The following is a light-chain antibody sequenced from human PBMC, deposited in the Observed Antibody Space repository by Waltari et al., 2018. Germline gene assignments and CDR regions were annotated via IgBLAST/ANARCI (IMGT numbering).Light chain of an antibody. V-gene: IGKV1-5*03. CDR2: KGS. CDR1: QNIDTW. CDR3: QQYNSYSCG. J-gene: IGKJ3*01. Sequence: DIHLTQSPSTLSASVGDRVTITCRACQNIDTWLAWVQQKPGKAPKLLIYKGSYLQSGVPSRFSGRGSGTEFTLTIDSLQPDDFATYHCQQYNSYSCGFGPGTTVDLK.